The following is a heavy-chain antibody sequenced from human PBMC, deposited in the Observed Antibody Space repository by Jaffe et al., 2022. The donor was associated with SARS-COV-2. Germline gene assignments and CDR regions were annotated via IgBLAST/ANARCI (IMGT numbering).Heavy chain of an antibody. CDR2: IYPGDSDT. D-gene: IGHD3-22*01. J-gene: IGHJ4*02. Sequence: EVQLVQSGAEVKKPGEFLKISCKGSGYTFNDHWIGWVRQMPGKGLEWMGIIYPGDSDTRYSPSFQGQVTISADKSINTAYLQWSSLKASDTAIFYCARRAFNSRGYYFDYWGQGTLVTVSS. V-gene: IGHV5-51*01. CDR3: ARRAFNSRGYYFDY. CDR1: GYTFNDHW.